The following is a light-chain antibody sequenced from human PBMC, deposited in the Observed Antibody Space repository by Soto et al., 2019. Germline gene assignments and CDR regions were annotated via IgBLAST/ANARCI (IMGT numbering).Light chain of an antibody. Sequence: EIMMTQSPGTLSASPGERATLSCRASQIVSSNLAWYQQKPGQAPRLLIYAVSTRATSIPARFSGSGSGTEFTLTISSLQSEDFAVYYCQQYNKWPLTFGQGTKVEIK. CDR3: QQYNKWPLT. CDR1: QIVSSN. CDR2: AVS. V-gene: IGKV3-15*01. J-gene: IGKJ1*01.